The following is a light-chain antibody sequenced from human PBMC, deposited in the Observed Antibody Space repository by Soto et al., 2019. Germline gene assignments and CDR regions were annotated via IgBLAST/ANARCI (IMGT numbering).Light chain of an antibody. J-gene: IGKJ1*01. CDR3: QQYGSSPWT. CDR2: GAS. CDR1: QRVSSSY. V-gene: IGKV3-20*01. Sequence: EIVLTQSPGTLSLSPGERATLSCRASQRVSSSYLAWYQQKAGQAPRLLIYGASSRATGIPDRFSGSGSGTDFSLIISRLEPEDFAVYYCQQYGSSPWTFGQGTKVEIK.